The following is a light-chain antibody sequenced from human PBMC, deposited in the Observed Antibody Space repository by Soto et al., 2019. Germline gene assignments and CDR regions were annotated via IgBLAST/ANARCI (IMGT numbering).Light chain of an antibody. CDR1: QSVSRN. V-gene: IGKV3-15*01. J-gene: IGKJ4*01. CDR3: QQYQNWPPLT. CDR2: GAS. Sequence: EIVMTQSPATLSMSPGERATLSCRASQSVSRNLAWYQQKPGQAPRLLIYGASTRATAIPARFSGSGSGTEFTLTISSLQSEDFAVYYCQQYQNWPPLTFGGGTKVEIK.